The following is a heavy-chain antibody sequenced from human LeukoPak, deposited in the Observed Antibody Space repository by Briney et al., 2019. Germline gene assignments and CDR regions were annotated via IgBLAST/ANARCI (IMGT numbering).Heavy chain of an antibody. V-gene: IGHV3-30-3*01. D-gene: IGHD1-26*01. Sequence: PGGSLRLSCAASGITFSSYAMHWVRQAPGKGLEWVAVISYDGSNKYYADSVKGRFTISRDNSKNTLYLQMNSLRAEDTAVYYCARDSGSYYGDFDYWGQGTLVTVSS. J-gene: IGHJ4*02. CDR2: ISYDGSNK. CDR1: GITFSSYA. CDR3: ARDSGSYYGDFDY.